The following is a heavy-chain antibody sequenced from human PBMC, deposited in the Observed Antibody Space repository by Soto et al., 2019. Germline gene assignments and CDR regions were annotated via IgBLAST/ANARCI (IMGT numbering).Heavy chain of an antibody. Sequence: SLRLSCAASGFTFSTYSMNRIRRAPGKGLEWVSYISGSSNNIYYAGSVKGRFTISRDNGKNTLYLQMNSLRAEDTAVYYCAKNPGYYYDSTGYHFDYWGQGTLVTVSS. V-gene: IGHV3-48*01. J-gene: IGHJ4*02. CDR2: ISGSSNNI. CDR3: AKNPGYYYDSTGYHFDY. CDR1: GFTFSTYS. D-gene: IGHD3-22*01.